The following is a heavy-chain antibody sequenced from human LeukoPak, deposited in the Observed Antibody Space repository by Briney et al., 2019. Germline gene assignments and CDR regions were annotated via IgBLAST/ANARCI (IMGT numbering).Heavy chain of an antibody. CDR1: GGSISSGSYY. V-gene: IGHV4-61*02. D-gene: IGHD3-22*01. Sequence: PSQTLSLTCTVSGGSISSGSYYWSWIRQPAGKGLEWIGRIYTSGSTYYNPSLKSRVTISVDTSKNQFSLKLSSVTAADTAVYYCARTEDSSGFDYWGQGTLVTVSS. J-gene: IGHJ4*02. CDR2: IYTSGST. CDR3: ARTEDSSGFDY.